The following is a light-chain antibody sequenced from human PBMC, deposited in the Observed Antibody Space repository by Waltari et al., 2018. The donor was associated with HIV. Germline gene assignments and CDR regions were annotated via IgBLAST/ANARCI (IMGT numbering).Light chain of an antibody. J-gene: IGLJ3*02. Sequence: QSALTQPASVSGSPGQSITISCTGSRSDVGGYNYVSWYQHHPGKAPNLVIYEVSNRPSGVSNRFSGYKSGNTASLTISGLQAEDEGDYYCSSYTSSSTWVFGGGTKLTVL. CDR3: SSYTSSSTWV. V-gene: IGLV2-14*01. CDR1: RSDVGGYNY. CDR2: EVS.